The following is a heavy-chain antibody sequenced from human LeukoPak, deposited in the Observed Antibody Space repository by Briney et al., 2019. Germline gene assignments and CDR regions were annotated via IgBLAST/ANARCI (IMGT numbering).Heavy chain of an antibody. CDR1: GFTFSSYA. CDR2: ISYDGSNK. CDR3: TATPYCLSGICYTRYYFDD. D-gene: IGHD2-8*01. J-gene: IGHJ4*02. V-gene: IGHV3-30*09. Sequence: GGSLRLSCAASGFTFSSYAMHWVRQAPGKGLEWVAVISYDGSNKYYADSVKGRFAISRDNSKNSLSLQMNSLRAEDTAVYYCTATPYCLSGICYTRYYFDDWGQGTLVTVSS.